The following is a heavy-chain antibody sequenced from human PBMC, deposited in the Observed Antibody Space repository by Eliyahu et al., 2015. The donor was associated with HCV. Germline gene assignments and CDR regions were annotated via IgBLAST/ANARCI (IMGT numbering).Heavy chain of an antibody. Sequence: QVQLVESGGGVVQPGRSLRLSCAASGFTXSSYGMHWVRQAPGKGLEWVAVISYDGSNKYYADSVKGRFTISRDNSKNTLYLQMNSLRAEDTAVYYCAKDLFVGATRGPFDYWGQGTLVTVSS. CDR3: AKDLFVGATRGPFDY. CDR2: ISYDGSNK. CDR1: GFTXSSYG. J-gene: IGHJ4*02. D-gene: IGHD1-26*01. V-gene: IGHV3-30*18.